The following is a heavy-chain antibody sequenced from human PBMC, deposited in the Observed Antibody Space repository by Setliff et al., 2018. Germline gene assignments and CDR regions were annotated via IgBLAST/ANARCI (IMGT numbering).Heavy chain of an antibody. D-gene: IGHD6-19*01. CDR1: GGSISSSSYY. J-gene: IGHJ6*02. Sequence: PSETLSLTCTVSGGSISSSSYYWGWIRQPPGKGLEWIGSIYYSGSTYYNPSLKSRVTISVDTSKNQFSLELSSVTAADTAVYYCARVNQYSSVWYNYYYGMDVWGQGTTVTVSS. V-gene: IGHV4-39*07. CDR2: IYYSGST. CDR3: ARVNQYSSVWYNYYYGMDV.